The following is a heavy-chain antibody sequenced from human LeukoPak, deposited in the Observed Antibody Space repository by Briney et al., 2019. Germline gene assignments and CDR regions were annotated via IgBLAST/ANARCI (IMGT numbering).Heavy chain of an antibody. D-gene: IGHD3-3*01. Sequence: GRSLRLSCAASGFTFSSYAMQWVRQAPGKGLEWGAVISYDGSNKYYADSVKGRFTISRDNSKNTLYLQMNSLRAEDTAVYYCARDPYYDFWSGYYTDLSDSWGQGTLVTVSS. CDR3: ARDPYYDFWSGYYTDLSDS. CDR1: GFTFSSYA. CDR2: ISYDGSNK. V-gene: IGHV3-30*04. J-gene: IGHJ5*01.